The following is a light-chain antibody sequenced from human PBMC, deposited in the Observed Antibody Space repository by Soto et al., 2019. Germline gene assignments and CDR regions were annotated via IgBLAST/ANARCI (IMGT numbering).Light chain of an antibody. CDR2: KAS. J-gene: IGKJ4*01. Sequence: DTQMTQSPSTLSASIGDRVTITCWASQSISIRLAWYQQKPGKAPKILINKASSLESGVPSRFSGSGSGTEFTLTISSLQPDDLATYYCQQYNDYPLTFGGGTKVELK. CDR3: QQYNDYPLT. V-gene: IGKV1-5*03. CDR1: QSISIR.